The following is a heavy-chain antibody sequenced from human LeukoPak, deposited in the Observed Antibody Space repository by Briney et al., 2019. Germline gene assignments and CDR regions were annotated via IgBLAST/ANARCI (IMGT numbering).Heavy chain of an antibody. CDR1: GFTFSSYA. D-gene: IGHD6-19*01. V-gene: IGHV3-23*01. CDR3: TRDRIVMSGFFDD. CDR2: ISGRDGNT. J-gene: IGHJ4*02. Sequence: GGSLRLSCAASGFTFSSYAMSWVRQAPGKGLEWVSAISGRDGNTYYADSVKGRFTISRDNSKNTLYLQMISLRAEDTAIYFCTRDRIVMSGFFDDWGQGTLVTVSS.